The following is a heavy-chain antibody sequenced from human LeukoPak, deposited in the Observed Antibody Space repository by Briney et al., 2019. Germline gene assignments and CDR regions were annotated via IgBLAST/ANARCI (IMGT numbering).Heavy chain of an antibody. D-gene: IGHD3-10*01. V-gene: IGHV3-15*01. J-gene: IGHJ6*04. Sequence: GGSLRLSCAASGFTFSNAWMSWVRQAPGKGLEWVGRKSKTDGGTTDYAAPVKGRFTISRDDSKNTLYLQMNSLKTKDTAVYYCTTDSYYYGSGSLVDVWGKGTTVTVSS. CDR3: TTDSYYYGSGSLVDV. CDR2: KSKTDGGTT. CDR1: GFTFSNAW.